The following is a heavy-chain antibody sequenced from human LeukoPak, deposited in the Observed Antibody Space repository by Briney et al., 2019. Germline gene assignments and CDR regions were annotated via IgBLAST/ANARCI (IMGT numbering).Heavy chain of an antibody. CDR2: IKQDGSEK. Sequence: GGSLRLSCAASGFIFSDYGMSWVRQAPGKGLEWVANIKQDGSEKYYVDSVKGRFTISRDNAKNSLYLQMNSLRAEDTAVYYCARDASPGYWGQGTLVTVSS. J-gene: IGHJ4*02. V-gene: IGHV3-7*01. CDR3: ARDASPGY. D-gene: IGHD6-6*01. CDR1: GFIFSDYG.